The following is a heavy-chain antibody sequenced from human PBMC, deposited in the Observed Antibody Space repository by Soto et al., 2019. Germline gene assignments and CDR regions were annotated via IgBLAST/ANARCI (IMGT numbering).Heavy chain of an antibody. V-gene: IGHV1-46*01. CDR2: INPSGGST. CDR3: ARNLYRVVVPVGNLCY. D-gene: IGHD2-15*01. CDR1: GYTFTIYY. Sequence: GASVKVSCKASGYTFTIYYMHWVRQAPGQGLEWMGIINPSGGSTSYAQKFQGRVTMTRDTSTSTVYMELSSLRSEDTAVYYCARNLYRVVVPVGNLCYWGQGNMVNVSS. J-gene: IGHJ4*02.